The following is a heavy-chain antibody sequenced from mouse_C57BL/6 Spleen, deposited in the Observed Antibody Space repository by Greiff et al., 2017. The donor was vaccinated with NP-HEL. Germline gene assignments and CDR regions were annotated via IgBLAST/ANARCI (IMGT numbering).Heavy chain of an antibody. CDR2: IDPETGGT. V-gene: IGHV1-15*01. CDR1: GYTFTDYE. CDR3: TRDYDGGYYAMDY. D-gene: IGHD2-4*01. J-gene: IGHJ4*01. Sequence: LQESGAELVRPGASVTLSCKASGYTFTDYEMHWVKQTPVHGLEWIGAIDPETGGTAYNQKFKGKAILTADKSSSTAYMELRSLTSEDSAVYYCTRDYDGGYYAMDYWGQGTSVTVSS.